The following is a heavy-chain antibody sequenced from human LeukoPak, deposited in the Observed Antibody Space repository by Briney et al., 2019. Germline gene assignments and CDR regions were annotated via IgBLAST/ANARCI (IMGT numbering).Heavy chain of an antibody. CDR3: AIPPFSSSWYYFDY. Sequence: HPGGSLRLSCAASGFTFSSYAMSWVRQAPGKGLEWVSAISGSGGSTYYADSVKGRFTISRDNSKNTLYLQMNSLRAEDTAVYYCAIPPFSSSWYYFDYWGQGTLVTVSS. V-gene: IGHV3-23*01. CDR1: GFTFSSYA. CDR2: ISGSGGST. D-gene: IGHD6-13*01. J-gene: IGHJ4*02.